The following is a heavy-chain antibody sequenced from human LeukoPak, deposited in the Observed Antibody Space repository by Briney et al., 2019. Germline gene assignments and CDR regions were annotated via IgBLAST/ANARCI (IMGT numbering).Heavy chain of an antibody. Sequence: ASVKVSCKASGGTFISYAISWVRQAPGQGLEWMGGIIPIFGTANYAQKFQGRVTITADESTSTAYMELSSLRSEDTAVYYCARGLVLMVYATYYYGMDVWGQGTTVTVSS. D-gene: IGHD2-8*01. CDR1: GGTFISYA. CDR3: ARGLVLMVYATYYYGMDV. V-gene: IGHV1-69*13. CDR2: IIPIFGTA. J-gene: IGHJ6*02.